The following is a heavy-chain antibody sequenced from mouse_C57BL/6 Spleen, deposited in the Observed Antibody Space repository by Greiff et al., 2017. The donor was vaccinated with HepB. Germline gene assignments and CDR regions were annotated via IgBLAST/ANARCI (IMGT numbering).Heavy chain of an antibody. V-gene: IGHV14-3*01. Sequence: VQLQQSVAELVRPGASVKLSCTASGFNIKNTYMHWVKQRPEQGLEWIGRIDPANGNTKYAPKFQGKATITADTSSNTAYLQLSSLTSEDTAIYYCVLYYYGSSYGPYYFDYWGQGTTLTVSS. D-gene: IGHD1-1*01. CDR3: VLYYYGSSYGPYYFDY. CDR1: GFNIKNTY. CDR2: IDPANGNT. J-gene: IGHJ2*01.